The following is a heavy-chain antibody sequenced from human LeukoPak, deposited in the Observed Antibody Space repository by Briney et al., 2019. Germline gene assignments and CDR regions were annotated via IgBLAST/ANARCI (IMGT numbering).Heavy chain of an antibody. J-gene: IGHJ4*02. V-gene: IGHV3-21*01. CDR3: ARGLRGATRLDY. CDR2: ISSSSSYI. D-gene: IGHD1-26*01. Sequence: GGSPRLSCAASGFTFSSYSMNWVRQAPGKGLEWVSSISSSSSYIYYADSVKGRFTISRDNAKNSLYLQMNSLRAEDTAVYYCARGLRGATRLDYWGQGTLVTVSS. CDR1: GFTFSSYS.